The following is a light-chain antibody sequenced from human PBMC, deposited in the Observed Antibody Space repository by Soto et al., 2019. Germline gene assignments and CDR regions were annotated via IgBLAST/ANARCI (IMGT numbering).Light chain of an antibody. Sequence: QSALTQPASVSGSPGQSITISCTGTSGDVGAYDYVSWYQQHPGKPPKLMIFDVSNRPSGVSHRFSGSKSGNTASLTISGLQDEDEDDYYGSAYTTSTALVLFGGGTKVTVL. CDR1: SGDVGAYDY. J-gene: IGLJ2*01. CDR2: DVS. CDR3: SAYTTSTALVL. V-gene: IGLV2-14*01.